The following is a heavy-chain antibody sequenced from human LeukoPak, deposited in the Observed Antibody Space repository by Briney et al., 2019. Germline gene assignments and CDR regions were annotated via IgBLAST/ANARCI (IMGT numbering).Heavy chain of an antibody. Sequence: SETLSLTCTVSGGSISSYYWSWIRQPPGKGLEWIGYIYYSGSTNYNPSLKSRVTISVDTSKNQFSLKLRSVTAADTAVYYCARARLTDYVWGRRTFDIWGQGTMVTISS. CDR1: GGSISSYY. CDR2: IYYSGST. CDR3: ARARLTDYVWGRRTFDI. V-gene: IGHV4-59*01. J-gene: IGHJ3*02. D-gene: IGHD3-16*01.